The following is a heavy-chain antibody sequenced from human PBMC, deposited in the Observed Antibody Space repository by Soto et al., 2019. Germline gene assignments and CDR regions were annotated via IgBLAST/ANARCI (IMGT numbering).Heavy chain of an antibody. D-gene: IGHD5-12*01. J-gene: IGHJ4*02. Sequence: QVQLVQSGAEVKKPGSSMKVSCEASGCTFSSDTISWVRQAPGQGLEWMGRIIPIHGIAKNARKFQDRVTISADRSTSTAYMELSSLRSEDTAVYYCAIWHSGNDYWGQGTLVIGSS. V-gene: IGHV1-69*02. CDR1: GCTFSSDT. CDR2: IIPIHGIA. CDR3: AIWHSGNDY.